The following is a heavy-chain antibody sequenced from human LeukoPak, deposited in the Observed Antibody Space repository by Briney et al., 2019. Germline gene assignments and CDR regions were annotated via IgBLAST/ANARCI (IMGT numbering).Heavy chain of an antibody. CDR1: GYTLTELS. CDR3: ATYYYDSSGYRHFDWYFDL. V-gene: IGHV1-24*01. J-gene: IGHJ2*01. D-gene: IGHD3-22*01. CDR2: FDPEDGET. Sequence: ASVKVSCKVSGYTLTELSMHWVRRAPGKGLEWMGGFDPEDGETIYAQKFQGRVTMTEDTSTDTAYMELSSLRSEDTAAYYCATYYYDSSGYRHFDWYFDLWGRGTLVTVSS.